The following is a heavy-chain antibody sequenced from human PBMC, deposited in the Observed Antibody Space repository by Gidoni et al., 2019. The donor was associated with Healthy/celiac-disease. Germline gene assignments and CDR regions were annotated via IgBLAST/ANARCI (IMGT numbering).Heavy chain of an antibody. D-gene: IGHD3-10*01. V-gene: IGHV3-30-3*01. J-gene: IGHJ4*02. CDR2: ISYDGSNK. CDR1: GFTFSSYA. CDR3: ARDGPPCYGSGSDPDY. Sequence: QVQLVASGGGVVPPGRSLRLSCAASGFTFSSYAMHWVRQAPGKGLELVALISYDGSNKYYADSVKGRFTISRDNSKNTLYLQMNSLRAEDTAVYYCARDGPPCYGSGSDPDYWGQGTLVTVSS.